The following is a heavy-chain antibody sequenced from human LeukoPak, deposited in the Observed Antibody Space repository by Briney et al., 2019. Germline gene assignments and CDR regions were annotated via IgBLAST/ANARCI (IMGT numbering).Heavy chain of an antibody. D-gene: IGHD7-27*01. J-gene: IGHJ6*02. V-gene: IGHV3-30*18. CDR2: ISYDGSNK. Sequence: PGRSLRLSCAASGFTFSSYGMHWVRQAPGKGLEWVAVISYDGSNKYYADSVKGRFTISRDNSKNTPYLQMNSLRAEDTAVYYCAKDLQNWGYYYYYGMDVWGQGTTVTVSS. CDR1: GFTFSSYG. CDR3: AKDLQNWGYYYYYGMDV.